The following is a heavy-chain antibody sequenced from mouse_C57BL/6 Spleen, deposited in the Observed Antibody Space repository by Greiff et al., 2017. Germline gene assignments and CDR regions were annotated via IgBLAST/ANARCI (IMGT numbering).Heavy chain of an antibody. CDR3: AKDPTRWFAY. J-gene: IGHJ3*01. CDR2: IYPGDGDT. Sequence: QVPLQQSGPELVKPGASVKISCKASGYAFSSSWMNWVKQRPGTGLEWIGRIYPGDGDTNYNGKFKGKATLTADKSSSTAYMQPSSLTSEDSAVYFCAKDPTRWFAYGGQGTLVTVSA. CDR1: GYAFSSSW. D-gene: IGHD1-1*01. V-gene: IGHV1-82*01.